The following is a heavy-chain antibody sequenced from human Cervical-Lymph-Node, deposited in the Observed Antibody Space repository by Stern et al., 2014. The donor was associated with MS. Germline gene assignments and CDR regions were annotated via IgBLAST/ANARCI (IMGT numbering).Heavy chain of an antibody. D-gene: IGHD4-23*01. CDR1: DDSMTNNY. V-gene: IGHV4-59*01. CDR2: MFHSGSA. J-gene: IGHJ4*02. Sequence: VQLEDSGRGLVKPSETLSLTCTVSDDSMTNNYWTWIRQPPGKGLEWIGYMFHSGSAYYNPSLTSRVTISIDTSKNHFSLNLSSVTAADTAVYYCARLSRVNYGGGLDYWGQGTLVTVTS. CDR3: ARLSRVNYGGGLDY.